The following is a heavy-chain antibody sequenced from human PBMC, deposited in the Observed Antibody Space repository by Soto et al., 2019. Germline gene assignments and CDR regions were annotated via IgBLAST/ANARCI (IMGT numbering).Heavy chain of an antibody. V-gene: IGHV4-34*01. CDR1: GGCFSGYY. CDR2: INHSGST. CDR3: ARGKGWSGYHPYYYYYYGMGV. D-gene: IGHD3-3*01. Sequence: SQTLSLTWAAYGGCFSGYYCCWIRQPSGKRLQWCGEINHSGSTDYTPSLKSRVTISVDPSRNQFSLKLSYVNAADTAASYCARGKGWSGYHPYYYYYYGMGVWGQGTTVTVSS. J-gene: IGHJ6*02.